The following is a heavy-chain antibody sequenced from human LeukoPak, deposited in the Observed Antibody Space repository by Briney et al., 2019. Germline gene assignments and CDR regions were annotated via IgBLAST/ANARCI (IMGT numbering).Heavy chain of an antibody. Sequence: PGGSLRLSCAASGFTFSSYDMNWVRQAPGKGLEWVSYISSSGSSIYYADSVKGRFTISRDNAKNSLYLQMNSLRAEDTAVYYCAKTYYYGSGSYYKFLDYWGQGTLVTVSS. CDR3: AKTYYYGSGSYYKFLDY. CDR1: GFTFSSYD. D-gene: IGHD3-10*01. V-gene: IGHV3-48*03. J-gene: IGHJ4*02. CDR2: ISSSGSSI.